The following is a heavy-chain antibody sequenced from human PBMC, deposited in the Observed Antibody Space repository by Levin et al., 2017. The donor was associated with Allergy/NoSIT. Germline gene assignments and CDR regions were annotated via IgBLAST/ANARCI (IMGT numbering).Heavy chain of an antibody. CDR1: GFTFSSYG. V-gene: IGHV3-30*18. J-gene: IGHJ4*02. CDR2: ISYDGSNK. CDR3: AKDRDRIAEQPDY. Sequence: AGESLKISCAASGFTFSSYGMHWVRQTPGKGLEWVAVISYDGSNKYYADSVKGRFTISRDNSKNTLYLQMNSLRAEDTAVYYCAKDRDRIAEQPDYWGQGTLVTVSS. D-gene: IGHD6-13*01.